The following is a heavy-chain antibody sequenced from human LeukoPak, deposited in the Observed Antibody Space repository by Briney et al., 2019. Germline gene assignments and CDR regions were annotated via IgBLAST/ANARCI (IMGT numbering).Heavy chain of an antibody. CDR1: GFTFSSYG. Sequence: GGSLRLSCAASGFTFSSYGMHWVRQAPGKGLGWVAFIRYDGSNKYYADSVKGRFTISRDNSKNTLYLQMNSLRAEDTAVYYCAKPIEGITMIVVVPRAFDIWGQGTMVTVSS. CDR3: AKPIEGITMIVVVPRAFDI. V-gene: IGHV3-30*02. D-gene: IGHD3-22*01. J-gene: IGHJ3*02. CDR2: IRYDGSNK.